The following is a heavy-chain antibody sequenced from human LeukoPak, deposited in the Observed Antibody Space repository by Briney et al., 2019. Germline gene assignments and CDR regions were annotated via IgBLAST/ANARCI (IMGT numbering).Heavy chain of an antibody. V-gene: IGHV4-34*01. D-gene: IGHD5-18*01. CDR2: INHSGST. J-gene: IGHJ5*02. CDR3: ARRRGYSYGSNWFDP. CDR1: GGSFSGCY. Sequence: SETLSLTCAVYGGSFSGCYWSWIRQPPGKGLEWIGEINHSGSTNYNPSLKSRVTISVDTSKNQFSLKLSSVTAADTAVYYCARRRGYSYGSNWFDPWGQGTLVTVSS.